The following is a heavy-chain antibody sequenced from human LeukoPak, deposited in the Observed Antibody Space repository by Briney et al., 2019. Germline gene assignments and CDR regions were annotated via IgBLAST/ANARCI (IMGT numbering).Heavy chain of an antibody. CDR2: IYYKGNT. J-gene: IGHJ4*02. Sequence: SETLSLTCTVSGDSITTYYWSWIRQPPGKGLEWIGYIYYKGNTNYNPSLKSRVTMSLDTSKNQFSLKLNSVTAADTAVYYCARRGSLDCWGQGTLVTVSS. V-gene: IGHV4-59*01. D-gene: IGHD5-12*01. CDR1: GDSITTYY. CDR3: ARRGSLDC.